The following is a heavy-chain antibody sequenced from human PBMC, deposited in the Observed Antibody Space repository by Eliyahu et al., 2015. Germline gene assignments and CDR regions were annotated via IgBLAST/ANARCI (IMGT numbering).Heavy chain of an antibody. Sequence: QLQLQESGPGLVKPSETLSLTCTVSGGSISRSNYFWAWIRQPPGKGLEWIGSINYSRGTYYSPSLKSRVTISLDTPKNQFSLRLSSVTAADTAVYYCASLNYDILTGYDYWGQGTLVTASS. D-gene: IGHD3-9*01. CDR3: ASLNYDILTGYDY. CDR1: GGSISRSNYF. J-gene: IGHJ4*02. V-gene: IGHV4-39*01. CDR2: INYSRGT.